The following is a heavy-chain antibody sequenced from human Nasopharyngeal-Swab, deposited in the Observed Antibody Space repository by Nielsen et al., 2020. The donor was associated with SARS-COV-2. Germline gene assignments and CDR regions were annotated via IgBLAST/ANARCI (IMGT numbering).Heavy chain of an antibody. J-gene: IGHJ4*02. CDR2: IYYSGST. V-gene: IGHV4-39*07. Sequence: SETLSLTCTVSGGSISSSSYYWGWIRKPPGKGLEWIGSIYYSGSTYYTPSLKSRVTISVDTSKNQFSLKLSSVTAADTAVYYCARDDGYDLIDYWGQGTLVTVSS. CDR1: GGSISSSSYY. D-gene: IGHD5-12*01. CDR3: ARDDGYDLIDY.